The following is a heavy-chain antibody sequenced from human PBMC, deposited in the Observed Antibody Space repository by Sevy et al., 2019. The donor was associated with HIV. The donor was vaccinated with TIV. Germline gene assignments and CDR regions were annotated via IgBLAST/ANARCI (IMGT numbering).Heavy chain of an antibody. CDR2: ISSSSSYI. CDR1: GFTFSSYS. D-gene: IGHD3-22*01. V-gene: IGHV3-21*01. CDR3: ARDNAGYYYDSSWSY. Sequence: GGSLRLSCAASGFTFSSYSMNWVRQAPGKGLEWVSSISSSSSYIYYADSVKGRFTISRDNAKNSLYLQMNSLRAEDTAVYYCARDNAGYYYDSSWSYWGQGTLVTVSS. J-gene: IGHJ4*02.